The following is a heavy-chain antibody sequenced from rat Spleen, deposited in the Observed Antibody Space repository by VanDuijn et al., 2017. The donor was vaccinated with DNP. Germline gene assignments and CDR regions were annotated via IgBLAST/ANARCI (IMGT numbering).Heavy chain of an antibody. CDR2: INKDSITI. CDR1: GFNFNDYW. J-gene: IGHJ3*01. D-gene: IGHD1-6*01. CDR3: ARYVYYGSGLAY. V-gene: IGHV4-2*01. Sequence: EVQLVESGGGLVQPGRSLKLSCAASGFNFNDYWMGWVRQAPGKGLEWIGEINKDSITINYTPSLKDKFTISRDNAQNTLYLQMSKLGSEDTAIYYCARYVYYGSGLAYWGQGTLVTVSS.